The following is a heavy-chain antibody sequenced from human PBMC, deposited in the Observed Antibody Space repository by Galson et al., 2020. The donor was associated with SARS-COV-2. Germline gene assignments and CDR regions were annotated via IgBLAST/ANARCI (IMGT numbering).Heavy chain of an antibody. CDR3: AREDDMFTGYTFDY. J-gene: IGHJ4*02. Sequence: SETLSLTCTVSGGSISNSLYYWAWIRHPPGKGLEWIGNIHYSGKTYYNPSLESRLTMSLDTSKNHFSLKLNSVTAADTAVYYCAREDDMFTGYTFDYWGQGTLVTVSS. CDR2: IHYSGKT. D-gene: IGHD3-9*01. V-gene: IGHV4-39*07. CDR1: GGSISNSLYY.